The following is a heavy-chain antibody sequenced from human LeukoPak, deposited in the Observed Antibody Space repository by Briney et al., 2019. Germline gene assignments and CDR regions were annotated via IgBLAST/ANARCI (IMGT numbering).Heavy chain of an antibody. D-gene: IGHD1-26*01. Sequence: ASVKVSCKASGYTFTGYYMHWVRQAPGQGLEWMGWINPNGGGTNYAQKFQGRVTMTRDTSISTAYMELSRLRSDDTAVYYCARVLKGALGFDYWGQGTLVTVSS. J-gene: IGHJ4*02. V-gene: IGHV1-2*02. CDR2: INPNGGGT. CDR3: ARVLKGALGFDY. CDR1: GYTFTGYY.